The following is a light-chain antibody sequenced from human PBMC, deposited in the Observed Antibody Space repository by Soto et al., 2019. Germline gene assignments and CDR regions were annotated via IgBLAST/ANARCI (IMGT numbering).Light chain of an antibody. CDR2: GAS. CDR3: QQSHSIPLT. CDR1: QSINSF. J-gene: IGKJ1*01. V-gene: IGKV3-20*01. Sequence: EIVLTQSPGTLSLSPGEGATLSCRASQSINSFLAWYQQRRGQAPRLLIHGASNRATGIPDRFSGSGSGPDFTLTISRLEPEDFATYYCQQSHSIPLTFGQGTKVEIK.